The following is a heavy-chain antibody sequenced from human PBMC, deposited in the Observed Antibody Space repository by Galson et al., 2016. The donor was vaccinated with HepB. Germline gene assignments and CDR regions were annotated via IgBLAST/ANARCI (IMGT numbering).Heavy chain of an antibody. V-gene: IGHV1-46*03. D-gene: IGHD3-22*01. J-gene: IGHJ4*02. Sequence: SVKVSCKASGYIFTTYHMHWVRQAPGQGLEWMGIIKPSGGHTSYAQKFQGRVTMTRDTSTSTVYMELSSLRSEDTAVYYCARGSYYYDSGDYRRDFDYWGQGTLVTVSS. CDR1: GYIFTTYH. CDR2: IKPSGGHT. CDR3: ARGSYYYDSGDYRRDFDY.